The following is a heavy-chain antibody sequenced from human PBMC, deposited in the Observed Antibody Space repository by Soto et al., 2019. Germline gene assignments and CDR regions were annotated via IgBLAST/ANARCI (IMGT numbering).Heavy chain of an antibody. CDR2: VSGSGGST. J-gene: IGHJ4*02. CDR3: AKASSAVAGRYYFDY. V-gene: IGHV3-23*01. CDR1: GFTFSNYA. D-gene: IGHD6-19*01. Sequence: GGSLRLSCAASGFTFSNYAMTWVRQTPGKGLEWVSSVSGSGGSTYYADSVKGRFTISRDNSKNTQYLQMNSLRAEDTAVYYCAKASSAVAGRYYFDYWGQRTLVTVSS.